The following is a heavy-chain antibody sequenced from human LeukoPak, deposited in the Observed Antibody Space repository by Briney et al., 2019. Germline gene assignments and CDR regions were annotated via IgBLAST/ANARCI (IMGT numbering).Heavy chain of an antibody. J-gene: IGHJ4*02. Sequence: GGSLRLSCAASGFTFSRDWMHWVRQVPGKGLVWVSRIDSDDGSTSYADSVRGRFTISRDNAKKTLYLQMNSLRVEDTAVYYCARDGYYDFDYWGQGTQVTVSS. V-gene: IGHV3-74*01. D-gene: IGHD3-22*01. CDR2: IDSDDGST. CDR3: ARDGYYDFDY. CDR1: GFTFSRDW.